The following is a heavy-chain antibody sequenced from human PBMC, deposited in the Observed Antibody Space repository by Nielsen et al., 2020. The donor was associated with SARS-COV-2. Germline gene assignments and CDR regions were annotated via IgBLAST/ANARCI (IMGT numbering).Heavy chain of an antibody. V-gene: IGHV1-46*01. CDR2: INPRGGST. Sequence: ASVKVSCKASGYTFTIYYMHWVRQAPGQGLEWMGMINPRGGSTSYTQRFQGRVTMTRDTSTSTVSMELNSLTSEDTAVYYCARGESDSSGLGLYFHMDVWGKGTTVTVSS. CDR3: ARGESDSSGLGLYFHMDV. CDR1: GYTFTIYY. J-gene: IGHJ6*03. D-gene: IGHD6-19*01.